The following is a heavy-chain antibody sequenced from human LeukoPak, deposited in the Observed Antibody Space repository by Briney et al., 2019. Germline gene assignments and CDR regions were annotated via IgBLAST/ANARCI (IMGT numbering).Heavy chain of an antibody. CDR2: ISSSGSTI. D-gene: IGHD3-10*01. Sequence: PGGSLRLSCAASGFTFSSYEMNWVRQAPGKGLEWVSYISSSGSTIYYADSVKGRFTISRDNAKNSLYLQMNSLRAEDTAVYYCAKIVYYGSGGNPNHWGQGTLVTVSS. V-gene: IGHV3-48*03. J-gene: IGHJ5*02. CDR1: GFTFSSYE. CDR3: AKIVYYGSGGNPNH.